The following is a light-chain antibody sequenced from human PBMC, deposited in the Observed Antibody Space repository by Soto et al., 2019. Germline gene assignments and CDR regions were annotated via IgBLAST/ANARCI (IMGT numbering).Light chain of an antibody. CDR2: GDN. J-gene: IGLJ1*01. Sequence: QSVLTQPPSASGTPGQRVSISCSGSSSNIGSHPVNWYQQLPGTAPKLLLYGDNQRPSGVPDRFSGSKSGTSASLAISGLQSEDEAHYYCASWDNSLNGLYVFGTGTKFTVL. CDR3: ASWDNSLNGLYV. CDR1: SSNIGSHP. V-gene: IGLV1-44*01.